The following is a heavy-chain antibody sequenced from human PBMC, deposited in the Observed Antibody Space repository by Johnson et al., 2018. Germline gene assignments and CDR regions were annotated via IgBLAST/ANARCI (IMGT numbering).Heavy chain of an antibody. CDR2: ISYDGSNN. D-gene: IGHD2-2*01. Sequence: QVQLVESGGGVVQPGRSLRLSCAASGFAFSSYGMPWVRQAPGKGLTWVAVISYDGSNNYYADAVKGRFTISRDNSKNTLFLQMNSRGAEDTAVYYCARDPTKRYASLRYYYYYMDVWGKGTTVTVSS. J-gene: IGHJ6*03. CDR1: GFAFSSYG. V-gene: IGHV3-30*03. CDR3: ARDPTKRYASLRYYYYYMDV.